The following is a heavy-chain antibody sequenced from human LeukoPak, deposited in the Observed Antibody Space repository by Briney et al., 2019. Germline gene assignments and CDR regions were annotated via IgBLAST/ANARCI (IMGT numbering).Heavy chain of an antibody. CDR2: IDSRGRNM. D-gene: IGHD2-21*01. CDR1: GFIFSSYA. CDR3: AKEDCGGDCYDGVDY. V-gene: IGHV3-23*01. Sequence: GGSLRLSCAASGFIFSSYAMSWVRQAPGKGLEWVSSIDSRGRNMYYADSVKGRFTISRDNSKNTLYLQMNSLRAEDTAAYYCAKEDCGGDCYDGVDYWGQGTLVTVSS. J-gene: IGHJ4*02.